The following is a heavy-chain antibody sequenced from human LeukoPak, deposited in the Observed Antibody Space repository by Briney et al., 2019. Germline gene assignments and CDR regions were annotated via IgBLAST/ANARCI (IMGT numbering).Heavy chain of an antibody. J-gene: IGHJ1*01. CDR3: TSPPLGYCSTTSCLQYFEQ. Sequence: GGSLRLSCAASGFTFSDYYMSWIRQAPGKGLEWVSYISSSGSIIDYADSVRGRFTISRDNAKNSLYLQMNSLRAEDTAAYYCTSPPLGYCSTTSCLQYFEQWGQGTLVTVSS. CDR2: ISSSGSII. V-gene: IGHV3-11*04. D-gene: IGHD2-2*01. CDR1: GFTFSDYY.